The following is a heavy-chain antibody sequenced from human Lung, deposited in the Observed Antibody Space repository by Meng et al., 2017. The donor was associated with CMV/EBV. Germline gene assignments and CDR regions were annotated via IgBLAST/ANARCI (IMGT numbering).Heavy chain of an antibody. CDR2: VYSGGSST. V-gene: IGHV3-23*03. J-gene: IGHJ4*02. CDR3: AKSLFRGVVGPLFDY. Sequence: ESXKISXAASGFTFSSYGMSWVRQAPGKGLEWVSVVYSGGSSTYSADSVKGRFTISRDNSKNTLYLQMNSLRAEDTAVYYCAKSLFRGVVGPLFDYWGQGXLVTVSS. CDR1: GFTFSSYG. D-gene: IGHD2-2*01.